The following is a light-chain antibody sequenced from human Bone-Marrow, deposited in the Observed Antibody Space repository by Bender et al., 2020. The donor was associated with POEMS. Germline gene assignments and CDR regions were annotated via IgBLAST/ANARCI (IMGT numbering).Light chain of an antibody. J-gene: IGLJ1*01. CDR3: SSFTNSIPYV. V-gene: IGLV2-14*01. Sequence: QSALTQPRSVSGSPGQSVIISCTGTSSDVGTYNYVSWYQQHPGKAPKLMIYEVSNRPSGVSNRFSGSKSGNTASLTISGLQAEDEADYYCSSFTNSIPYVFGTGTMVTVL. CDR2: EVS. CDR1: SSDVGTYNY.